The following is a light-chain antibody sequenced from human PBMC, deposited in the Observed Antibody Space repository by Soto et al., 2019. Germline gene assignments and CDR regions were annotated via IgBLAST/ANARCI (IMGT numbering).Light chain of an antibody. J-gene: IGLJ2*01. CDR3: SSYSGTRTLVV. CDR1: CDDVGCYNY. V-gene: IGLV2-14*01. CDR2: DVS. Sequence: QSVLTQPPSVSGSPGQSITIPCTGSCDDVGCYNYVSWYQQSPGQAPKLMIFDVSRRPSGVSDRFSGSKSHYTASLTISGLRAEDEAVYYCSSYSGTRTLVVFGGGTKLAVL.